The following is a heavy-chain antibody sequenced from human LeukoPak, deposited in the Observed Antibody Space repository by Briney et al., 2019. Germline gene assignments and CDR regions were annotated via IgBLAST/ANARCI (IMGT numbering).Heavy chain of an antibody. D-gene: IGHD3-22*01. Sequence: ASVKVSCKASGYTFASYHMHWVRQAPGQGLEWMGLINPSGGSTSYAQKFQGRVTMTRDTSTSTVYMELSSLRSEDTAVYYCARGTFTMIVVVYNWFDPWGQGTLVTVSS. CDR3: ARGTFTMIVVVYNWFDP. J-gene: IGHJ5*02. V-gene: IGHV1-46*01. CDR1: GYTFASYH. CDR2: INPSGGST.